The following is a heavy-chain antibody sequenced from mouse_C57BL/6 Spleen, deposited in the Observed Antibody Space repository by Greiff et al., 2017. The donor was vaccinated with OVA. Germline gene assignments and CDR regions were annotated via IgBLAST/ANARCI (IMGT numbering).Heavy chain of an antibody. CDR1: GYSITSGYD. Sequence: VQLQQSGPGMVKPSQSLSLTCTVTGYSITSGYDWHWIRHFPGNKLEWMGYISYSGSTNYNPSLKSRISITHDTSKNHFFLKLNSVTTEDTATYYCARGATTVVAPFAYWGQGTLVTVSA. J-gene: IGHJ3*01. V-gene: IGHV3-1*01. CDR3: ARGATTVVAPFAY. CDR2: ISYSGST. D-gene: IGHD1-1*01.